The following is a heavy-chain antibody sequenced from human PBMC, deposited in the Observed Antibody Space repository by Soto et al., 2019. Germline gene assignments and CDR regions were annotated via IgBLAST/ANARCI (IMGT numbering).Heavy chain of an antibody. V-gene: IGHV3-23*01. CDR2: IGGEAVST. CDR3: AKVRSTPGDPGSLDY. CDR1: GFIFSNYA. D-gene: IGHD2-21*02. J-gene: IGHJ4*02. Sequence: GGSLRLSCAASGFIFSNYAMSWVRQGPGKGLEWVSVIGGEAVSTNCADSVKGRCTVSRDNSKNTVYLQMNSLRAEDTAVYYCAKVRSTPGDPGSLDYWGQGTLVTVSS.